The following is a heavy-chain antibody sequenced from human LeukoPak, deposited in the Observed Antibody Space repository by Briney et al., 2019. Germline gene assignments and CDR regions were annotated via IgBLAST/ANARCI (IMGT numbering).Heavy chain of an antibody. CDR2: IHYSGST. J-gene: IGHJ4*02. D-gene: IGHD1-26*01. Sequence: SETLSLTCTVSGGSISSYYWIWIRQPPGKGLEWIGYIHYSGSTNYNPSLKSRVTISVDTSKNQFSLRLSSVTAADTAVYYCARGWDYFDFWGQGTLLTVSP. V-gene: IGHV4-59*01. CDR3: ARGWDYFDF. CDR1: GGSISSYY.